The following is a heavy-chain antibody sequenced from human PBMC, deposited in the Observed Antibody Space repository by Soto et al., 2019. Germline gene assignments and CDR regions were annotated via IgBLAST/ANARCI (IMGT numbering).Heavy chain of an antibody. CDR1: GFTFSDYY. J-gene: IGHJ3*02. Sequence: GGSLRLSCAASGFTFSDYYMSWIRQAPGKGLEWVSYITSRGPTMSYADSVKGRFTISRDNARNSLYLQMNSLRVEDTAVYYCARDRSDPRSNGFDIWGQGTMVTVSS. V-gene: IGHV3-11*01. D-gene: IGHD3-16*02. CDR2: ITSRGPTM. CDR3: ARDRSDPRSNGFDI.